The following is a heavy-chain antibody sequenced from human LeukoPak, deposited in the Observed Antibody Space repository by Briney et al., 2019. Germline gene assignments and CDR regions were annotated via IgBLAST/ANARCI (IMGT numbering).Heavy chain of an antibody. CDR2: IYHSGST. CDR3: AQLIRSY. Sequence: KPSETLSLTCAVSGHSVTSSYYWDWIRQPPGKGLEWIGSIYHSGSTYYNPSLKSRVTISVDTSKNQFSLKLSSVTAADTAVYYCAQLIRSYWGQGTLVTVSS. CDR1: GHSVTSSYY. D-gene: IGHD1-1*01. J-gene: IGHJ4*02. V-gene: IGHV4-38-2*01.